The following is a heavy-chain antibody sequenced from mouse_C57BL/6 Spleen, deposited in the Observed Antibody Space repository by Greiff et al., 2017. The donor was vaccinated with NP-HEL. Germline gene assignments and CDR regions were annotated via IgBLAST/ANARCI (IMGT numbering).Heavy chain of an antibody. CDR2: INPSSGYT. V-gene: IGHV1-4*01. Sequence: QVQLQQSGAELARPGASVKMSCKASGYTFTSYTMHWVKQRPGQGLEWIGYINPSSGYTKYNQKFKDKATLTADKSSSTAYMQLSILTSEDSAVYYCARSHYYGSSSYYFDYWGQGTTLTVSS. CDR1: GYTFTSYT. J-gene: IGHJ2*01. D-gene: IGHD1-1*01. CDR3: ARSHYYGSSSYYFDY.